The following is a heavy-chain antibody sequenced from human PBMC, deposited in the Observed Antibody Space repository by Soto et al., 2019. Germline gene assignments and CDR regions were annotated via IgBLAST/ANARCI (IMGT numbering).Heavy chain of an antibody. J-gene: IGHJ5*02. CDR3: ATSGGSGDWFDP. CDR2: IYYSGST. CDR1: GGSFSTYY. V-gene: IGHV4-59*01. D-gene: IGHD2-15*01. Sequence: LDELSLTCTVSGGSFSTYYSSWFRQPPGKGLEWIGYIYYSGSTNYNPSLKSRVTISVDTSKNQFSLKLSSVTAADTAVYYCATSGGSGDWFDPWGQGTLVTVS.